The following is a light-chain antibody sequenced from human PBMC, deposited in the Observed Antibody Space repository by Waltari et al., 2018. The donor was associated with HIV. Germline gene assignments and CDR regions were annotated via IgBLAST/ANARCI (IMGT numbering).Light chain of an antibody. CDR3: MQSLETSIT. J-gene: IGKJ5*01. CDR2: LTS. V-gene: IGKV2-28*01. CDR1: QRLQHDNGYNY. Sequence: IVLTQSLLSLSVTPGETTSVSCTSLQRLQHDNGYNYLDCYLQSPGHSPRLLFTLTSVRASGIPDRFSASGSGTNFKLQISRVEAEDVGVYYCMQSLETSITFGQGTRLEI.